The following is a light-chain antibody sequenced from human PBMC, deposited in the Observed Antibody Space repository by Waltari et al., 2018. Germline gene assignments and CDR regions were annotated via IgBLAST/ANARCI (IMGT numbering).Light chain of an antibody. V-gene: IGLV3-1*01. CDR2: QDS. CDR1: KLGDKY. Sequence: GQTASITCSGDKLGDKYACWYQQKPGQSPVLVIYQDSKRPSGIPERFSGSNSGNTATLTISGTQAMDEADYYCQAWDSSTAGWVFGGGTKLTVL. J-gene: IGLJ3*02. CDR3: QAWDSSTAGWV.